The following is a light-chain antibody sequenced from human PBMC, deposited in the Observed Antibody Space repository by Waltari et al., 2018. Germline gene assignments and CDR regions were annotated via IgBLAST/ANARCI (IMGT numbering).Light chain of an antibody. J-gene: IGLJ3*02. CDR1: SGSVSSTSY. CDR3: SMYMGSGVWV. V-gene: IGLV8-61*01. CDR2: KGI. Sequence: QTVVTQEPSLSVSPGGTVTLTCALSSGSVSSTSYPTWYQQTPGQPPRTLVYKGIRRSSGVPDRFSGSILGNTAALTITGAQADDESDYYCSMYMGSGVWVFGGGTKLTVL.